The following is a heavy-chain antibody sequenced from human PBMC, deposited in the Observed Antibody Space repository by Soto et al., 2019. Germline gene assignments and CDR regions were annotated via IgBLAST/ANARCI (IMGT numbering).Heavy chain of an antibody. CDR1: GFTFDDYA. Sequence: EVQLVESGGGLVQPGRSLRLSCAASGFTFDDYAMHWVRQAPGKGLEWVSGISWNSGSIGYADSVKGRFTISRDNAKNSLYLQMNSLRAEDTALYYCAKDINSVYNWNVGFDYWCQGTLVTVSS. CDR3: AKDINSVYNWNVGFDY. D-gene: IGHD1-20*01. CDR2: ISWNSGSI. V-gene: IGHV3-9*01. J-gene: IGHJ4*02.